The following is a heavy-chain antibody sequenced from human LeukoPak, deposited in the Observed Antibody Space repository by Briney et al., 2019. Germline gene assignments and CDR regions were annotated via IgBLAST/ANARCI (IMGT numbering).Heavy chain of an antibody. V-gene: IGHV1-69*05. CDR3: ARGCFYYYNSSGYYQYAFDY. D-gene: IGHD3-22*01. J-gene: IGHJ4*02. CDR1: GGTFSSYT. Sequence: SVRVSCTASGGTFSSYTISWVRQAPGQGLEWMGGIIPIFCTANYAQKFQVRFTITTDESTSTAYMELSSLRSEDTAVYYCARGCFYYYNSSGYYQYAFDYWGQGTLVTSSS. CDR2: IIPIFCTA.